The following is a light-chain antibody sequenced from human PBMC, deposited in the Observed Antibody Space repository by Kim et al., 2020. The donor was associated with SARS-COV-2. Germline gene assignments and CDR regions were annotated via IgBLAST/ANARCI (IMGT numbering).Light chain of an antibody. CDR2: GAS. V-gene: IGKV3D-15*01. CDR1: QNIGRN. Sequence: LSVSPGERATLSCRASQNIGRNLAWYQQKPGQVPRLLIYGASTRATGISARFSGSGSDTEFTLTISSLQSEDFAVYYCQQYNALYTFGQGTKLEI. CDR3: QQYNALYT. J-gene: IGKJ2*01.